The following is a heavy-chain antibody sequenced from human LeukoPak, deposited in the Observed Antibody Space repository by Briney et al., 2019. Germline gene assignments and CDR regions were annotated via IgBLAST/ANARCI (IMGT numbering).Heavy chain of an antibody. J-gene: IGHJ3*02. V-gene: IGHV3-11*04. Sequence: GGSLRPSCAASGFTFSDYYMSWIRQAPGKGLEWVSYISSSGSTIYYADSVKGRFTISRDNAKNSLYLQMNSLRAEDTAVYYCAREDGSGTGSAFDIWGQGTMVTVSS. CDR1: GFTFSDYY. CDR3: AREDGSGTGSAFDI. CDR2: ISSSGSTI. D-gene: IGHD3-10*01.